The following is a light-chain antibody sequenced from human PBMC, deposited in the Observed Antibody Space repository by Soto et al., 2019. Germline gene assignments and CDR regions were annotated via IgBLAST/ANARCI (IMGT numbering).Light chain of an antibody. CDR3: GAWDSSLSAQYV. CDR1: SSNIGNNF. Sequence: QSVLTQPPSVSAAPGQRVTISCSGSSSNIGNNFVSWYQQFPGTAPKVLIYGNDKRPSGISDRFSASTSATSATLVITGLLTGDEADYYFGAWDSSLSAQYVFGTGTKLTVL. J-gene: IGLJ1*01. CDR2: GND. V-gene: IGLV1-51*01.